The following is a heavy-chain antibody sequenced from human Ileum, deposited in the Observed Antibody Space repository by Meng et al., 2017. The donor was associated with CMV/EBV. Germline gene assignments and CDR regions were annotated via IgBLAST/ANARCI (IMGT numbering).Heavy chain of an antibody. D-gene: IGHD2-21*01. J-gene: IGHJ5*02. CDR2: IGRGGDT. V-gene: IGHV3-23*01. CDR1: GFTFSNQV. Sequence: LECGGGLVHPGGSLRLSCVGSGFTFSNQVMNWVRQAPGKGLEWVSTIGRGGDTYYADSVRGRFTVSRDNSKNTVYLQMNSLRVEDSAVYYCAKDYLDSLASDSWGQGTLVTVSS. CDR3: AKDYLDSLASDS.